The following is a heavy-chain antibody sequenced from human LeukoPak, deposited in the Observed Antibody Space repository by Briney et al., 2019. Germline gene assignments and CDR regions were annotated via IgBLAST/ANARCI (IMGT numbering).Heavy chain of an antibody. J-gene: IGHJ6*02. D-gene: IGHD2-2*01. CDR3: AKDGVVVFATSVYYYYYGMDV. Sequence: SVKVSCKASGGTFTRYTISWVRQAPGHSLEWMGRIIPIINITDYAQNTTGTATLTADKSTSTAYMELSTLRSEDTAVYYCAKDGVVVFATSVYYYYYGMDVWGQGTTVTVSS. CDR2: IIPIINIT. CDR1: GGTFTRYT. V-gene: IGHV1-69*02.